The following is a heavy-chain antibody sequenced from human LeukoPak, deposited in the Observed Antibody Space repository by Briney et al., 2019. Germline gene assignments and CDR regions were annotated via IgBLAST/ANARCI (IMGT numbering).Heavy chain of an antibody. J-gene: IGHJ4*02. Sequence: GGSLRLSCAASGFTFSSYSMNWVRQAPGKGLEWVSSISSSSSYIYYADSVKGRFTISRDNAKNSLYLQMNSLRAEDTAVYYCASHEAHYDSSGYPTYLFDYWGQGTLVTVSS. V-gene: IGHV3-21*01. CDR1: GFTFSSYS. D-gene: IGHD3-22*01. CDR3: ASHEAHYDSSGYPTYLFDY. CDR2: ISSSSSYI.